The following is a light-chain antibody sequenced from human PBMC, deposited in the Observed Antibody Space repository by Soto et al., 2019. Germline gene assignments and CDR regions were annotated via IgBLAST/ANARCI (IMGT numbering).Light chain of an antibody. Sequence: QSVLTQPPSASGTPGQRVSFSCSGSTSNIGSNTVNWYQQLPGTAPKILIYSNSQRPSGVPERFSGSKSGTSASLAISGLQSEDAAGYYCSTWDDSLNGWVFGGGTKLTVL. J-gene: IGLJ3*02. CDR3: STWDDSLNGWV. V-gene: IGLV1-44*01. CDR1: TSNIGSNT. CDR2: SNS.